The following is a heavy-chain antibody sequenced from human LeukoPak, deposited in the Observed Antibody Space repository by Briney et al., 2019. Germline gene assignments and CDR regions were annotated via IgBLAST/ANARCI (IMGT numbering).Heavy chain of an antibody. CDR1: GFTFSSYW. Sequence: GGSLRLSCAASGFTFSSYWMHWVRQAPGKGLVWVSRINSDGSSTSYADSVKGRFTISRDNVKNTLYLQMNSLRAEDTAVYYCARGLYSSSYNDYWGQGTLVTVSS. D-gene: IGHD6-6*01. J-gene: IGHJ4*02. CDR3: ARGLYSSSYNDY. V-gene: IGHV3-74*01. CDR2: INSDGSST.